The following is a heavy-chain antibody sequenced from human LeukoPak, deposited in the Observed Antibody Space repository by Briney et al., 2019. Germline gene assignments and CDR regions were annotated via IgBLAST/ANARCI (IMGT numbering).Heavy chain of an antibody. CDR3: ARGVHYYGSGSYYIIFDY. CDR2: ISSSSSTI. V-gene: IGHV3-48*04. CDR1: GFTFSSYS. D-gene: IGHD3-10*01. Sequence: GGSLRLSCAASGFTFSSYSMNWVRQAPGKGLEWVSYISSSSSTIYYADSVKGRFTISRDNAKNSLYLQMNSLRAEDTAVYYCARGVHYYGSGSYYIIFDYWGQGTLVTVSS. J-gene: IGHJ4*02.